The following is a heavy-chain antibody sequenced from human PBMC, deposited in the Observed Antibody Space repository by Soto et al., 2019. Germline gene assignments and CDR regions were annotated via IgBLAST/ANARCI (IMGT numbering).Heavy chain of an antibody. CDR3: SYDSSRGDY. V-gene: IGHV3-15*01. Sequence: GGSLRLSCAASGFAFSSVWMSWVRQAPGKGLEWVGRLRSEAAGGTTDYAAPVKGRFTISRDDSKNTLYRQMNSLKTDDTAVYYCSYDSSRGDYWGLGTLVTASS. CDR1: GFAFSSVW. CDR2: LRSEAAGGTT. J-gene: IGHJ4*02. D-gene: IGHD3-22*01.